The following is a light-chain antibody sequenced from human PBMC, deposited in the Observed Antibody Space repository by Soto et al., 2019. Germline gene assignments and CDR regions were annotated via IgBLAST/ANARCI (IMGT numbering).Light chain of an antibody. V-gene: IGKV3-11*01. J-gene: IGKJ1*01. CDR1: QTVTTY. CDR2: SAS. CDR3: QQYGDRPRT. Sequence: EIVLTQSPAILSLSPGERATLSCRTNQTVTTYLAWYQHKTGQAPRLLIYSASKRATGIPARFSGSVSGTEFTLTISSLESEDFAVYFCQQYGDRPRTFGQGTKVDIK.